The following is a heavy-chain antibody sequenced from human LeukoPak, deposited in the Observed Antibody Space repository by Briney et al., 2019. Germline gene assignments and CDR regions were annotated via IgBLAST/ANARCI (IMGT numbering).Heavy chain of an antibody. CDR1: GYTFTGYY. V-gene: IGHV1-2*02. CDR3: ARAERRCSSTSCYYMDV. D-gene: IGHD2-2*01. J-gene: IGHJ6*03. Sequence: ASVKVSCKASGYTFTGYYMHWVRQAPGQGLEWMGWINPNSGGTNYAQKFQGRVTMTRDTSISTAYMELSRLRSDDTAVYYCARAERRCSSTSCYYMDVWGKGTTVTVSS. CDR2: INPNSGGT.